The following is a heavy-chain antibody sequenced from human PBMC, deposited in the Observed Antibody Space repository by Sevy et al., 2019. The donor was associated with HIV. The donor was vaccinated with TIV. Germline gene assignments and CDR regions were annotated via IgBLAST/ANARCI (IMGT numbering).Heavy chain of an antibody. CDR3: TRGDPIVHPAGYYYHMDV. CDR2: IKSDGSNT. V-gene: IGHV3-74*01. Sequence: GGSLRLSCVASGFTFDSYWMHWVRQAPGKGLVWVSRIKSDGSNTPYADSVKGRFTISRNNAKNTLYLQLNRLETEDKAVYYCTRGDPIVHPAGYYYHMDVWGKGTTVTVSS. D-gene: IGHD1-26*01. J-gene: IGHJ6*03. CDR1: GFTFDSYW.